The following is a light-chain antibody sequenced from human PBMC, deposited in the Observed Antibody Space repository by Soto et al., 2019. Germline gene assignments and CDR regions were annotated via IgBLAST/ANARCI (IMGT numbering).Light chain of an antibody. Sequence: QSVLTQPASVSGSPGQSITISCTGTSGDIGSYNRVSWYQQHPGKAPKLIIYEVTDRPSGVSNRFSGSKSGNTASLTISGLQAEDEAEYYCSSYTSSTTLVVFGGGTKLTVL. CDR3: SSYTSSTTLVV. J-gene: IGLJ2*01. CDR2: EVT. V-gene: IGLV2-14*01. CDR1: SGDIGSYNR.